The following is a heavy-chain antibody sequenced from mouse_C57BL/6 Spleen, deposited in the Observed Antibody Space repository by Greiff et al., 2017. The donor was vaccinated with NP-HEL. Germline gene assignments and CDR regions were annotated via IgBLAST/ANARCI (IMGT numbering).Heavy chain of an antibody. CDR3: ARGSTYVSMDY. V-gene: IGHV1-7*01. J-gene: IGHJ4*01. D-gene: IGHD5-1*01. Sequence: VQLQQSGAELAKPGASVKLSCKASGYTFTSYWMHWVKQRPGQGLEWIGYINPSSGYTKYNQKFKDKATLTADKSSITAYMQLSSLTYEDSAVYYCARGSTYVSMDYWGQGTSVTVSS. CDR1: GYTFTSYW. CDR2: INPSSGYT.